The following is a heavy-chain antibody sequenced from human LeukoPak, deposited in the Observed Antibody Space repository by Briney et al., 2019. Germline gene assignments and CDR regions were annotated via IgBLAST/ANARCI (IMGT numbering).Heavy chain of an antibody. CDR3: AREIRGSAFSFDY. V-gene: IGHV3-30*19. D-gene: IGHD2/OR15-2a*01. J-gene: IGHJ4*02. CDR1: GFSLSRNG. Sequence: PGGSLRLSCATSGFSLSRNGMHWVRQAPGQGLEWVAVILYDGRTTNYAESVRGRFTISRDTSENTLFLQMNNLRPEDTAIYYCAREIRGSAFSFDYWGQGTLVTVSS. CDR2: ILYDGRTT.